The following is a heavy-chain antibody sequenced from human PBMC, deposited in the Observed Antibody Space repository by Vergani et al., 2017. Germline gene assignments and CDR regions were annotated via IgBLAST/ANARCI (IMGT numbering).Heavy chain of an antibody. Sequence: QVQLVQSGAEVKKPGSSVKVSCKASGGTFSSYAISWVRQAPGQGLEWMGGSIPIFGTANYAQKFQGRVTITADESTSTAYMELSSLRSEETAVYYCATLGGIVVVPAATDHYYYMDVWGKGTTVTVSS. J-gene: IGHJ6*03. CDR2: SIPIFGTA. CDR3: ATLGGIVVVPAATDHYYYMDV. CDR1: GGTFSSYA. V-gene: IGHV1-69*01. D-gene: IGHD2-2*01.